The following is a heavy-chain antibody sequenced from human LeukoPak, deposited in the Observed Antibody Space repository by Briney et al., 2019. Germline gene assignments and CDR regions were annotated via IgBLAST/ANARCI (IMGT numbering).Heavy chain of an antibody. J-gene: IGHJ6*03. V-gene: IGHV4-34*01. CDR2: INHSGST. CDR1: GGSFSGYY. CDR3: ARASGYCSSTSCHSIYYYYYMDV. Sequence: SETLFLACAVYGGSFSGYYWSWIRQPPGKGLEWIGEINHSGSTNYNPSLKSRVTISVDTSKNQFSLKLSSVTAADAAVYYCARASGYCSSTSCHSIYYYYYMDVWGKGTTVTVSS. D-gene: IGHD2-2*03.